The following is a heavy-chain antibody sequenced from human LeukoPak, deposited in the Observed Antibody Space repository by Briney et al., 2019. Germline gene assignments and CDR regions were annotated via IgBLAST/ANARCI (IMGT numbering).Heavy chain of an antibody. J-gene: IGHJ4*02. CDR1: GFSFSSYG. CDR2: IRYDGSNK. Sequence: GGSLRLSCAASGFSFSSYGMHWVREAPGKGLEWVAFIRYDGSNKYYADSVKGRFTISRDNSKNTLYLEMGSLRAEERAVYYCARDAAYVTFDYWGQGTLVTVSS. CDR3: ARDAAYVTFDY. D-gene: IGHD2-21*01. V-gene: IGHV3-30*02.